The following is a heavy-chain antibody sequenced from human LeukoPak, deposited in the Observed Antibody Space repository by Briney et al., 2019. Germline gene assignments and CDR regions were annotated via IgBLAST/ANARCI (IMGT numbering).Heavy chain of an antibody. D-gene: IGHD3-10*01. CDR1: CVSFSGYY. J-gene: IGHJ4*02. CDR2: INHSGST. V-gene: IGHV4-34*01. CDR3: ARDMVRGRGSYYFDY. Sequence: SEPLSLTCAVYCVSFSGYYWSGLRQPPGKGGEWIGEINHSGSTNHNPSLKSRVTISVDTSKNQFSLKLSSVTAADTAVYYCARDMVRGRGSYYFDYWGQGTLVTVSS.